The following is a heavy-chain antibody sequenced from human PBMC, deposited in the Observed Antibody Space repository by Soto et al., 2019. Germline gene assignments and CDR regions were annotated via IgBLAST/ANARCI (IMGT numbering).Heavy chain of an antibody. Sequence: GGSLRLSCAASGFTSSAYYMSWIRQAPGKGLEWVSYISSSSSYTNYADSVKGRFTISRDNAKNSLYLQMNSLRAEDTAVYYCARDRGTQGYYYDSSGYYLFWGQGT. J-gene: IGHJ4*02. V-gene: IGHV3-11*06. CDR2: ISSSSSYT. CDR3: ARDRGTQGYYYDSSGYYLF. CDR1: GFTSSAYY. D-gene: IGHD3-22*01.